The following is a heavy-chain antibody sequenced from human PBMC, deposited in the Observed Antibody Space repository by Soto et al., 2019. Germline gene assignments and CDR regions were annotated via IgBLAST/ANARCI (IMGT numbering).Heavy chain of an antibody. CDR1: GYTFTGYY. V-gene: IGHV1-2*02. CDR2: INPNSGGT. CDR3: TTGATSGRYVNYYYGIDV. J-gene: IGHJ6*02. Sequence: ASVKVSCKASGYTFTGYYMHWVRQAPGQGLEWMGWINPNSGGTNYAQKFQGRVTMTRDTSISTAYMELSRLRSDDTAVYYCTTGATSGRYVNYYYGIDVWGQGTTVTVSS. D-gene: IGHD3-3*01.